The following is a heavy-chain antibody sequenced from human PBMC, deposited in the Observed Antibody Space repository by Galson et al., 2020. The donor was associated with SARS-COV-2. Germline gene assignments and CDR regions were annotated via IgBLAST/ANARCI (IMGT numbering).Heavy chain of an antibody. Sequence: GGSLSLSCAASGLTFSSYGMHWVRQAPGKGLEWVAVICYDGSNKNYADSVKGRFTISRDNSKNTLYLQMNSLRAEDTAVYYCAREGWFGELPTTLDEWGQGTLVTGSS. CDR2: ICYDGSNK. V-gene: IGHV3-33*01. CDR3: AREGWFGELPTTLDE. CDR1: GLTFSSYG. J-gene: IGHJ4*02. D-gene: IGHD3-10*01.